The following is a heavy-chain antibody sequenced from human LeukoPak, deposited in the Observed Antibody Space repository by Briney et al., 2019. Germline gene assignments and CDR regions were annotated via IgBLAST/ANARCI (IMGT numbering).Heavy chain of an antibody. D-gene: IGHD7-27*01. CDR3: AKTGGPWD. CDR1: GFTFSDYD. Sequence: GGSLRLSCAASGFTFSDYDMSWVRQAPGKGLEWVSVIYSGGDTYYTDSVKGRFTISRDHSKNTLFLQMNSLRADDTAVYYCAKTGGPWDWGQGTLVTVSS. CDR2: IYSGGDT. J-gene: IGHJ4*02. V-gene: IGHV3-53*01.